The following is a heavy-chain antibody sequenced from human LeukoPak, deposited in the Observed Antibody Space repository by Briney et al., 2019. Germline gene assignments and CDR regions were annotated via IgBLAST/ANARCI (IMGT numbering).Heavy chain of an antibody. Sequence: GGSLRLSCAASGFTFSSYSMNWVRQAPGKGLEWVSYLSSSGSTMYYADSVKGRFTISRDNAKNSLYLQMNSLRDEDTAVYYCARVPVGVATGDYWGQGTLVTVSS. CDR2: LSSSGSTM. CDR3: ARVPVGVATGDY. J-gene: IGHJ4*02. D-gene: IGHD2-15*01. CDR1: GFTFSSYS. V-gene: IGHV3-48*02.